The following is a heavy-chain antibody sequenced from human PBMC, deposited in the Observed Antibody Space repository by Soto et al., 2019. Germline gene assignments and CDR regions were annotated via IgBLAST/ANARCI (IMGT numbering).Heavy chain of an antibody. V-gene: IGHV1-8*01. D-gene: IGHD6-13*01. Sequence: QVQLVQSGAEVKKPGASVKVSCKASGYTFTSYDINWVRQATRQGLEWMGWMNPNSGNTGYAQKFQGRVTMTRNTSINTAYMELSSLRSEDTAVYYCAREHSSSWRFDYWGQGTLVTVSS. CDR2: MNPNSGNT. CDR3: AREHSSSWRFDY. J-gene: IGHJ4*02. CDR1: GYTFTSYD.